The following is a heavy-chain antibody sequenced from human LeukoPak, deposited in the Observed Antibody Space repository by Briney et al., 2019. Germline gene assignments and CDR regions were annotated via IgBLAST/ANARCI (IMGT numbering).Heavy chain of an antibody. D-gene: IGHD6-19*01. Sequence: SGTLSLTCAVSGGSISSSNWWSWVRQPPGKGLEWIGEINHSGSTNYNPSLKSRVTIPVDTSKNQFSLKLSSVTAADTAVYYCARLPYSSGWYVYWGQGTLVTVSS. J-gene: IGHJ4*02. V-gene: IGHV4-4*02. CDR3: ARLPYSSGWYVY. CDR1: GGSISSSNW. CDR2: INHSGST.